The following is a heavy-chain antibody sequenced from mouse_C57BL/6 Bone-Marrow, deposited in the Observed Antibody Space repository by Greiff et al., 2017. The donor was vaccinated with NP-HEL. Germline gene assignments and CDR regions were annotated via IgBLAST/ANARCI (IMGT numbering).Heavy chain of an antibody. J-gene: IGHJ4*01. CDR3: ATYDYDGNYAMDY. V-gene: IGHV1-85*01. Sequence: QVQLQQSGPELVKPGASVKLSCKASGYTFTSYDINWVKQRPGQGLEWIGWIYPRDGSTKYNEKFKGKAKLTVDTPSSTAYMELHSLTSEDSAVYFCATYDYDGNYAMDYWGQGTSVTVSS. CDR2: IYPRDGST. D-gene: IGHD2-4*01. CDR1: GYTFTSYD.